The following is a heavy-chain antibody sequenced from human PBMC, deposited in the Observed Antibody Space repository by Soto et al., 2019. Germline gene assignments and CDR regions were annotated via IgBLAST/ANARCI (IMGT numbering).Heavy chain of an antibody. Sequence: QGQLVQSGAEVKKPGASVKVSCKASGYTFTRYYMHWVRQAPGQGLEWMGWINPDSGVTYYPHKFQDRVTMTRATSISTAYMELSRLTSDDTALYSCARDRGVRDVWGQGTTVTGSS. CDR3: ARDRGVRDV. J-gene: IGHJ6*02. V-gene: IGHV1-2*02. CDR2: INPDSGVT. D-gene: IGHD2-8*01. CDR1: GYTFTRYY.